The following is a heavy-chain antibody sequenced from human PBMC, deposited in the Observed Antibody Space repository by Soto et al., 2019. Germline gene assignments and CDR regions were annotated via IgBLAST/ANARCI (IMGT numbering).Heavy chain of an antibody. CDR2: INAGNGNT. CDR1: GYTFTGYA. J-gene: IGHJ4*02. V-gene: IGHV1-3*01. CDR3: ARAVAVTADFDY. Sequence: ASVKVSCKASGYTFTGYAIHWVRQAPGQRLEWMGWINAGNGNTKYSQKFQGRVTITRDTSASTAYMDLTSLRSEDTAVHYCARAVAVTADFDYWGQGTLVTVSS. D-gene: IGHD2-21*02.